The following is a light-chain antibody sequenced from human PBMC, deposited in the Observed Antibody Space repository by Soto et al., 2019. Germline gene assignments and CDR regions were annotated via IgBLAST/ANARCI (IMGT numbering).Light chain of an antibody. CDR2: KAS. CDR1: QTISSW. CDR3: QHYNSYSEA. J-gene: IGKJ1*01. Sequence: IQMTQSPSTLSGSVGDRVTITCRPSQTISSWLAWYQKKPGKAPKLLIYKASTLKSGVPSRFSGSGSGTEFTLTISSLQPDDFATYYCQHYNSYSEAFGQGTKV. V-gene: IGKV1-5*03.